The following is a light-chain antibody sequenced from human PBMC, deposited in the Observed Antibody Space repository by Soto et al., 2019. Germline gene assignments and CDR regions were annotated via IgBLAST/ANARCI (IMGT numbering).Light chain of an antibody. J-gene: IGLJ3*02. CDR2: EVN. CDR1: SSDVGGYNY. V-gene: IGLV2-8*01. Sequence: QSALTQPPSASGSPGQSVTISCTGTSSDVGGYNYVSWYQQYPGKAPKLMIYEVNKRPSGVPDRFSGSKSGNTASLTVSGLQAEDEADYYCTSYAGSNNLGVFGGGTKLT. CDR3: TSYAGSNNLGV.